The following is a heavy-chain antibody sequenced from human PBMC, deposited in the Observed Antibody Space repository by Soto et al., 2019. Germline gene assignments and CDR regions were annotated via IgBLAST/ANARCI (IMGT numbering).Heavy chain of an antibody. D-gene: IGHD3-10*01. Sequence: ESLKISCKGSGYSFTSYWISWVRQMPGKGLEWMGRIDPSDSYTNYSPSFQGHVTISADKSISTAYLQWSSLKASDTAMYYCARHRGYGSGTYYYYYGMDVWGQGTTVTVSS. V-gene: IGHV5-10-1*01. CDR2: IDPSDSYT. CDR3: ARHRGYGSGTYYYYYGMDV. CDR1: GYSFTSYW. J-gene: IGHJ6*02.